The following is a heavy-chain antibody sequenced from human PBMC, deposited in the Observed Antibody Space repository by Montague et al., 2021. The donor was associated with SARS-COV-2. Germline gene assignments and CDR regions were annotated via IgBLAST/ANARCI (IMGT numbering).Heavy chain of an antibody. V-gene: IGHV4-59*01. D-gene: IGHD3-3*01. Sequence: SETLSLTCTVSGDSIKNNIWCWIRQPPAKGLVWIGDINYYGNTNYYSSPKSRATISIDTSRNQFSLQLRSVTTADTAVYFCAREFGTMTINLAYWGQGTLVTVSS. J-gene: IGHJ4*02. CDR3: AREFGTMTINLAY. CDR2: INYYGNT. CDR1: GDSIKNNI.